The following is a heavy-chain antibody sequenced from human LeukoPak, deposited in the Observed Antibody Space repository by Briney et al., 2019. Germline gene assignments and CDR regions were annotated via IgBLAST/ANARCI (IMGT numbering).Heavy chain of an antibody. D-gene: IGHD4-17*01. Sequence: PGGSLRLSCAASGFTFSSYSMNWVRQAPGKGLEWVSYISSSIITIYYTDSVKGRFAISRDNAKNSLYLQMNSLRAEDTAAYYCATAPTEDGDGSSPGYWGQGTLVTVSS. CDR2: ISSSIITI. V-gene: IGHV3-48*01. J-gene: IGHJ4*02. CDR3: ATAPTEDGDGSSPGY. CDR1: GFTFSSYS.